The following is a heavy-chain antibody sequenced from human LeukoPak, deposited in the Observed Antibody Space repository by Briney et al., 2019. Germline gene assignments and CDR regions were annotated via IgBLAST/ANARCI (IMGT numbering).Heavy chain of an antibody. Sequence: GGSLRLSCAASGFTFSAYWMHWVRQVPGKGLVWVSRISDAGAHTFYADSVKGRFAMSRDNAKNTLYLQMNSLRAEDTAVYYCARVTGGYNLVDYWGQGTLVTVSS. CDR2: ISDAGAHT. J-gene: IGHJ4*02. D-gene: IGHD5-24*01. CDR3: ARVTGGYNLVDY. V-gene: IGHV3-74*01. CDR1: GFTFSAYW.